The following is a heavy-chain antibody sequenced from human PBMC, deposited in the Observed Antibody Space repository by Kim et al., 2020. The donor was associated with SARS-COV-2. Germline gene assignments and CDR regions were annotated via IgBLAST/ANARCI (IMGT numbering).Heavy chain of an antibody. CDR3: LAEIGSRSFDH. D-gene: IGHD3-10*01. Sequence: SYPDSVKGRFIISRDNTKSTLYLQMNSLRPEDTGVYYCLAEIGSRSFDHWGQGALVTVSS. V-gene: IGHV3-30*01. J-gene: IGHJ4*02.